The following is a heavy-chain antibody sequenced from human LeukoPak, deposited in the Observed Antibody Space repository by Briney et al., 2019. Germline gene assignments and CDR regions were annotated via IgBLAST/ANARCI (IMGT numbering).Heavy chain of an antibody. J-gene: IGHJ4*02. Sequence: GRSLRLSCAASGFTFSSYAMHWVRQAPGKGLEWVAVISYDGSNKYYADSVKGRFTISRDNSKNTLYLQMNSLRAEDTAVYYCARVTLAAAGISIYFDYWGQGTLVTVSS. CDR1: GFTFSSYA. CDR2: ISYDGSNK. V-gene: IGHV3-30*04. CDR3: ARVTLAAAGISIYFDY. D-gene: IGHD6-13*01.